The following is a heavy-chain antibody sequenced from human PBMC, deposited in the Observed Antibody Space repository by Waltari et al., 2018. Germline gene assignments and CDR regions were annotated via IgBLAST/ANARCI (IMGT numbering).Heavy chain of an antibody. CDR1: GFIFSPLY. Sequence: QVQLVESGGGLVKPGGSLRLPCAASGFIFSPLYFGWIRQAPGKGLEWISYTTNSDSTISDSVKGRFTISRDNAKNSLYLQLNSLRADDTAVYYCARARGYCNNGVCSTGYWFDYWGQGTLVTVSS. CDR2: TTNSDSTI. J-gene: IGHJ4*02. D-gene: IGHD2-8*01. CDR3: ARARGYCNNGVCSTGYWFDY. V-gene: IGHV3-11*01.